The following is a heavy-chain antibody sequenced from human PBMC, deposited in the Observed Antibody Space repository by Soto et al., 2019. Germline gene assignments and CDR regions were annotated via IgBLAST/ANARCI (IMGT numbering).Heavy chain of an antibody. Sequence: EVQLVESGGGLVQPGGSLRLSCAASGFSLSDYWMHWVRQAPGEGLVWLSRITRDGSSTNYADSVKGRFTNSRDNAKNTLYLQVNSLRGEDTAVYYCARGPNGYYYFDYWGQGTLVTVSS. CDR1: GFSLSDYW. D-gene: IGHD5-18*01. CDR3: ARGPNGYYYFDY. J-gene: IGHJ4*02. V-gene: IGHV3-74*01. CDR2: ITRDGSST.